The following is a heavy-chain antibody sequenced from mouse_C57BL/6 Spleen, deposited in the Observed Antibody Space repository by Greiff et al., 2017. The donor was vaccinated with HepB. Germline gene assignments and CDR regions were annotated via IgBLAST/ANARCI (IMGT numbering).Heavy chain of an antibody. D-gene: IGHD1-1*01. V-gene: IGHV1-81*01. CDR3: ARLGHYYGSSQYYFDY. CDR2: IYPRSGNT. Sequence: VQLQQSGAELARPGASVKLSCKASGYTFTSYGISWVKQRTGQGLEWIGEIYPRSGNTYYNEKLKGKATLTADKSSSTAYMELRSLTSEDSAVYFCARLGHYYGSSQYYFDYWGQGTTLTVSS. CDR1: GYTFTSYG. J-gene: IGHJ2*01.